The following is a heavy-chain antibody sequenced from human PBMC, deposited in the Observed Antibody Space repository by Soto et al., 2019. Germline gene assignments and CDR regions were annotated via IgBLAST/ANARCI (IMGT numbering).Heavy chain of an antibody. D-gene: IGHD5-18*01. V-gene: IGHV4-59*01. Sequence: PSETLSLTCTVSGGSISSYYWSWIRQPPGKGLEWIGYIYYSGSTNYNPSLKSRVTISVDTSKNQFSLKLSSVTAADTAVYYCARGFVDTAMASDAFDIWGQGTMVTVSS. CDR3: ARGFVDTAMASDAFDI. CDR2: IYYSGST. CDR1: GGSISSYY. J-gene: IGHJ3*02.